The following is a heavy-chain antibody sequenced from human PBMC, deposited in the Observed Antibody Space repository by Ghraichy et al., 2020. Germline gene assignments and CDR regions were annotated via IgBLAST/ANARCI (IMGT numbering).Heavy chain of an antibody. CDR1: GFTFSSYS. D-gene: IGHD2-15*01. CDR2: ISRSGSTM. V-gene: IGHV3-48*02. Sequence: LSLTCAGSGFTFSSYSMNWVRKAPGKGLDWVSYISRSGSTMYYADSVKGRFTISRDNAKNSLYLQMNSLRDEDTAVYYCAREGWYWGQGTQVTVSS. CDR3: AREGWY. J-gene: IGHJ4*02.